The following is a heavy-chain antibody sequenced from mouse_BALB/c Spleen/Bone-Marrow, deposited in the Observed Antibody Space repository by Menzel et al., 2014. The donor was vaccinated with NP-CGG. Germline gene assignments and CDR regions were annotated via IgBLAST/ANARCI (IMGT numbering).Heavy chain of an antibody. D-gene: IGHD2-3*01. CDR1: GFTFTDYY. CDR2: IRNKANGYTT. Sequence: EAQRVVSGGVLVQPGGSLRLSCATSGFTFTDYYMNWVRQPPGKALEWLGFIRNKANGYTTEYSASVKGRFTISRDSSQSILYLQMNTLRAEDSATYYCARDMGGLLFDYWGQGTTLTVSS. J-gene: IGHJ2*01. V-gene: IGHV7-3*02. CDR3: ARDMGGLLFDY.